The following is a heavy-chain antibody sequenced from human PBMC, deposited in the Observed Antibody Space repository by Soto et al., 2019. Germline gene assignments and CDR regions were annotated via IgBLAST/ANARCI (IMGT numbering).Heavy chain of an antibody. CDR1: GGTFSSYY. V-gene: IGHV1-46*01. CDR2: INPSGGST. CDR3: ARGCGGDCYSPEAFDI. D-gene: IGHD2-21*02. J-gene: IGHJ3*02. Sequence: ASVKVSCKASGGTFSSYYMHWVRQAPGQGLEWMGIINPSGGSTSYAQKFQGRVTMTRDTSTSTVYMELSSLRSEDTAVYYCARGCGGDCYSPEAFDIWVQGTMVTVSS.